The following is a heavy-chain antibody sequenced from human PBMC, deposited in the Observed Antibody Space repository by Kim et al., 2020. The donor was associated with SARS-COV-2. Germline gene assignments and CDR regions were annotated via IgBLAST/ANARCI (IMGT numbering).Heavy chain of an antibody. J-gene: IGHJ4*02. CDR2: ISGSGGST. D-gene: IGHD2-21*02. CDR1: GFTFSSYA. CDR3: AKSRGGVRWGPLDY. Sequence: GGSLRLSCAASGFTFSSYAMSWVRQAPGKGLEWVSAISGSGGSTYYADSVKGRFTISRDNSKNTLYLQMNSLRAEDTAVYYCAKSRGGVRWGPLDYWGQGTLVTVSS. V-gene: IGHV3-23*01.